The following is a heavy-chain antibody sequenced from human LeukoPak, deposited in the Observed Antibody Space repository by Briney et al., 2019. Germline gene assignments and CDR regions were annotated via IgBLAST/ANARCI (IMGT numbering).Heavy chain of an antibody. CDR3: ARRSFYSSRYDY. CDR2: IYYSGST. J-gene: IGHJ4*02. Sequence: PSETLSLTCTVSGGSVSSGSYYWSWIRQPPGKALEWIGYIYYSGSTNHNPSLKSRVTISVDTSKNQFSLKLSSVTAADTAVYYCARRSFYSSRYDYWGQGTLVTVSS. CDR1: GGSVSSGSYY. V-gene: IGHV4-61*01. D-gene: IGHD6-13*01.